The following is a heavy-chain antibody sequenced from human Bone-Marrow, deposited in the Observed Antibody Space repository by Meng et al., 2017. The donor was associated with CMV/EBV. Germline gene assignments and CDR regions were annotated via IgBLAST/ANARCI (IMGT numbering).Heavy chain of an antibody. CDR3: ARGVNYYGSGFDP. CDR1: GGSFSGYY. J-gene: IGHJ5*02. CDR2: INHSGST. Sequence: CAGYGGSFSGYYWSWIRQPPGKGLEWIGEINHSGSTNYNPSLKSRVTISVDTSKNQFSLKLSSVTAADTAVYYCARGVNYYGSGFDPWGQGTLVTVSS. D-gene: IGHD3-10*01. V-gene: IGHV4-34*01.